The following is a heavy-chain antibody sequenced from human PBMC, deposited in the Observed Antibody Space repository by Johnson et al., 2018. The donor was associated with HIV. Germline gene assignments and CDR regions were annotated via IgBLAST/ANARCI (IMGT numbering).Heavy chain of an antibody. Sequence: QVKLVESGGSVVQPGGSLRLSCAASGFTFSDYYMSWVRQAPGQGLEWVSFINSSGSTIDYADSVKGRFTISRAHAKNSLYMQKNSLRAESTALYYCARDLRNYADRSGYPGYDGFDIWGQGTMVTVSS. D-gene: IGHD3-22*01. CDR1: GFTFSDYY. CDR3: ARDLRNYADRSGYPGYDGFDI. J-gene: IGHJ3*02. V-gene: IGHV3-11*01. CDR2: INSSGSTI.